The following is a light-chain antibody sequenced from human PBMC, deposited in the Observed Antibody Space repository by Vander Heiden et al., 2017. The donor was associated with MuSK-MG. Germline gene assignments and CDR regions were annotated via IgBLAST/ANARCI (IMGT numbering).Light chain of an antibody. CDR3: ASYTTSSTVI. CDR1: SSDVGSYNY. J-gene: IGLJ2*01. V-gene: IGLV2-14*03. CDR2: DVS. Sequence: QSALTQPASVSGSPGQSITISCTGTSSDVGSYNYVSWYKQYPGKAPNLVIYDVSNRTSEVYNRFSGSKSGNTASLTISGLQAEDEADYYCASYTTSSTVIFGGGTKLTVL.